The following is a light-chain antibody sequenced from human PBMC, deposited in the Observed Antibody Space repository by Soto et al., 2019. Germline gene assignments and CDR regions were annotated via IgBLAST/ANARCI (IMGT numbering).Light chain of an antibody. J-gene: IGLJ3*02. CDR3: AAWDDTLDAQV. CDR1: RSNIGRNF. V-gene: IGLV1-47*01. CDR2: RNN. Sequence: QSVLTHSPSASVTPGQRVTISCSGRRSNIGRNFAYWYQHVPGTAPRLLIQRNNERPAGVPDRFSGSKSGTSVSLAIIGLRSYDEAAYYCAAWDDTLDAQVVGGGTQLTVL.